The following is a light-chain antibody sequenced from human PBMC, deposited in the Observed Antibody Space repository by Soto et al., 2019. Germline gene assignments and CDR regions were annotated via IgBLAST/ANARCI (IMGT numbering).Light chain of an antibody. Sequence: DIQMTQSPSTLSASVGDRVTITCRASQSINYWLAWYQQKPGKATKLMIYDASILETGVPSRFSGSGSGTEFTLTISSLQPDDFATYYCQQYNSYSPTTFGQGTKVDIK. CDR2: DAS. CDR1: QSINYW. J-gene: IGKJ1*01. CDR3: QQYNSYSPTT. V-gene: IGKV1-5*01.